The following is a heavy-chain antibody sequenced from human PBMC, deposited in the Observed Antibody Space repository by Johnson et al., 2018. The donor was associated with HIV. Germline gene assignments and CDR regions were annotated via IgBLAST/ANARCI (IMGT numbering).Heavy chain of an antibody. CDR2: LNWSGGHT. D-gene: IGHD4-17*01. J-gene: IGHJ3*02. Sequence: VQLVESGGGVVRPGGSLRLSCAASGFTFDDYGMSWVRQAPGKGLEWVSGLNWSGGHTASAESVKGRFTLSRDNANNSLHLKMNGLRAEDTALYFCVREGWYGDYVDAFDIWGQGTMVIVSS. V-gene: IGHV3-20*04. CDR1: GFTFDDYG. CDR3: VREGWYGDYVDAFDI.